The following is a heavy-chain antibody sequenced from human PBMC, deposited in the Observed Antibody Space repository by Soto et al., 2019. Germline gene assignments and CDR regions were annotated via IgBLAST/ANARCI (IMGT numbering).Heavy chain of an antibody. CDR3: ARVYGGNFAFDI. CDR2: IGTAGYT. Sequence: GGSLRLSCAASGFTFSSYDMHWVRQATGKGLEWVSDIGTAGYTYYPGSVKGRFTISRENAKNSLYLQMNSLRAGYTTVYYCARVYGGNFAFDIWGQGTMVTVSS. J-gene: IGHJ3*02. V-gene: IGHV3-13*01. CDR1: GFTFSSYD. D-gene: IGHD4-17*01.